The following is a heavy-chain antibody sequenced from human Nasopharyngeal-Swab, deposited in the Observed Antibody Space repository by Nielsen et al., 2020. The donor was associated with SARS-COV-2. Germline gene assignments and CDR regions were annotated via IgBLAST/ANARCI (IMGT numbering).Heavy chain of an antibody. CDR1: GFSLSNARMG. J-gene: IGHJ3*02. D-gene: IGHD3-3*01. CDR3: ARIVNSYFDFWSGYTDAFDI. V-gene: IGHV2-26*01. CDR2: IFSNDEK. Sequence: SGPTLVKPTDTLTLTCTASGFSLSNARMGVSWIRQPPGKALEWLAHIFSNDEKSYSTSLKSRLTISKDTSKSQVVLTMTNMDPVDTATYYCARIVNSYFDFWSGYTDAFDIWGQGTMVTVSS.